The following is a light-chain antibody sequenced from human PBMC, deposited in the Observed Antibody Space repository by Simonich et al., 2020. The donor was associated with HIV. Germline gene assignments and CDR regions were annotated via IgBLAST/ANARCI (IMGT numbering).Light chain of an antibody. CDR1: QSIRTY. V-gene: IGKV1-5*01. CDR3: QQYNGYSVM. Sequence: DIQMTQSPSSLSASVGDRVTITCRASQSIRTYLSWYQQKPGKAPKLLIYAASILQSGVPSGFSGSGSGTEFNLTISSLQPDDFATYYCQQYNGYSVMFGQGTKVEFK. CDR2: AAS. J-gene: IGKJ1*01.